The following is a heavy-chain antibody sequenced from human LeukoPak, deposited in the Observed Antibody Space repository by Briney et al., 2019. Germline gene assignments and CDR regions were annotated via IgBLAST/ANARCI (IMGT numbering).Heavy chain of an antibody. J-gene: IGHJ4*02. D-gene: IGHD2-2*01. Sequence: SVKVSCKASGGTFSSYAISWVRQAPGQGLEWMGGIIPIFGTANYAQKFQGRVTITADESTSTAYMELSSLRSEDTAVYYCARDPGYCSSTSCPQAYWGQGTLVTVSS. CDR3: ARDPGYCSSTSCPQAY. V-gene: IGHV1-69*13. CDR1: GGTFSSYA. CDR2: IIPIFGTA.